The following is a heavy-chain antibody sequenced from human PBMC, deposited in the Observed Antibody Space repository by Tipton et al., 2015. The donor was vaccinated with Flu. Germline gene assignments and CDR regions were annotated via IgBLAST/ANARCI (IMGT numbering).Heavy chain of an antibody. Sequence: SLRLSCAASGFTFSSYGIHWVRQAPGKGLEWVAVISYDGSDKYYVDSVKGRFTISRDNSKNTLYLQMNSLRAEDTAVYYCAKDVTYYYNSGYWALDYWGQGTLVTVSS. D-gene: IGHD3-22*01. CDR2: ISYDGSDK. CDR3: AKDVTYYYNSGYWALDY. CDR1: GFTFSSYG. J-gene: IGHJ4*02. V-gene: IGHV3-30*18.